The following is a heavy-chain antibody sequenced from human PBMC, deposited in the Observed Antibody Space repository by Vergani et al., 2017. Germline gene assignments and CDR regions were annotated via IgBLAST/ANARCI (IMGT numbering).Heavy chain of an antibody. Sequence: QVQLVQSGAEVKKPGASVKVSCKASGFTFTAYYFHWVRQAPGQGLEWMGWINPRSGGTNFAQKFQGTVTLTRDTSIRTAYMELSGLRSDDTSVYYCARAKHDYSSPYYFYYMDVWGKGTTVTVS. CDR1: GFTFTAYY. CDR3: ARAKHDYSSPYYFYYMDV. V-gene: IGHV1-2*02. J-gene: IGHJ6*03. D-gene: IGHD4-11*01. CDR2: INPRSGGT.